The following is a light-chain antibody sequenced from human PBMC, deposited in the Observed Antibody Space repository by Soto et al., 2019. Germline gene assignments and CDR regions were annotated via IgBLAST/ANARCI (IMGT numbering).Light chain of an antibody. Sequence: NLSGSVGDGVSLPCRASQSISRWLAWYQQKPGKAPKLLIYAASTLQSGVPARFSGSGSGTESTLTISSLKPDDFAAYYSQHYNSYSGAFGQGTKVDIK. CDR1: QSISRW. CDR3: QHYNSYSGA. V-gene: IGKV1-5*01. J-gene: IGKJ1*01. CDR2: AAS.